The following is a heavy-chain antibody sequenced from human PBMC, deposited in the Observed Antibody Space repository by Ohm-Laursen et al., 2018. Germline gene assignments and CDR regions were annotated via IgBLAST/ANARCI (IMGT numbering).Heavy chain of an antibody. D-gene: IGHD5-18*01. J-gene: IGHJ6*02. V-gene: IGHV4-59*01. CDR2: IYNSGST. CDR3: AEVGPVTAMDYYYGMDV. Sequence: TLSFTCTVSGGSISSYYWSWIRQPPGKGLEGIGYIYNSGSTNYNPSLKSRVTISVDTSKSQSSLKLSSVTAADTAVYYCAEVGPVTAMDYYYGMDVWGQGTTVTVSS. CDR1: GGSISSYY.